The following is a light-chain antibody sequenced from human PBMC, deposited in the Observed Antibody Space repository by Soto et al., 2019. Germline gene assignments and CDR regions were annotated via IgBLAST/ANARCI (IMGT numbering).Light chain of an antibody. V-gene: IGLV2-8*01. J-gene: IGLJ3*02. CDR2: EVT. CDR1: SSDVGGYNS. Sequence: QSVLTQPPSASGSPGQSVAISCTGTSSDVGGYNSVSWYQQHPGKAPKLVIYEVTKRPSGVPDRFSGSKSGNTASLTVSGLQAEDEADYFCSSYARNRDILFGGGTQLTVL. CDR3: SSYARNRDIL.